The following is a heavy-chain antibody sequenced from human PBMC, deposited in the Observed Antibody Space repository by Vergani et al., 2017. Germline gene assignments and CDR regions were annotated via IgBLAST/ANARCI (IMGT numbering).Heavy chain of an antibody. CDR1: GFTVSSNY. J-gene: IGHJ4*02. CDR2: IYSGGST. D-gene: IGHD3-22*01. Sequence: EVQLVESGGGLVQPGGSLRLSCAASGFTVSSNYMSWVRQAPGKGLEWVSVIYSGGSTYYADSVKGRFTISSDNSKNTLYLQMNSLRAEDTAVYYCASWGRLFHFDYWGQGTLVTVSS. CDR3: ASWGRLFHFDY. V-gene: IGHV3-66*01.